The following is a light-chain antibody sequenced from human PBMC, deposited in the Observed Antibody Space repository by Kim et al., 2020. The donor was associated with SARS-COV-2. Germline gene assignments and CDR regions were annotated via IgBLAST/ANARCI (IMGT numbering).Light chain of an antibody. J-gene: IGKJ2*01. CDR2: GAS. CDR3: QQYGNSPHT. Sequence: SREERATRSCGADQSVGSSYLAWYHQRCGQPPRLLMCGASSRATGIPDRFSGGGSGTDFNLTISRLEPEDFAVYFCQQYGNSPHTFGQGTKLEI. V-gene: IGKV3-20*01. CDR1: QSVGSSY.